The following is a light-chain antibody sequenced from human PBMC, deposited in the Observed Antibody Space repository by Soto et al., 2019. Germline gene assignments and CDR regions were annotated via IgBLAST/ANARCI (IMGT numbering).Light chain of an antibody. CDR2: QDT. CDR3: QAWDSNTGV. CDR1: KLGEKY. J-gene: IGLJ3*02. V-gene: IGLV3-1*01. Sequence: SYELTQPPSVSVSPGQTASITCSGDKLGEKYACWYQQKAGQSPVLVMYQDTKRPSGIPERFSGSNSGNTATLTISGTQAMDEADYYCQAWDSNTGVFGGGTQLTVL.